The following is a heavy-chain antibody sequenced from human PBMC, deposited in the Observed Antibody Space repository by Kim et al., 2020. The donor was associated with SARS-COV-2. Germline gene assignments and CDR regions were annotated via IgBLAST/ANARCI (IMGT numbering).Heavy chain of an antibody. CDR2: INPNSGGT. D-gene: IGHD3-3*01. CDR1: GYTFTGYY. Sequence: ASVKVSCKASGYTFTGYYMHWVRQAPGQGLEWMGWINPNSGGTNYAQKFQGRVTMTRDTSISTAYMELSRLRSDDTAVYYCARGYYDFWSGYYWGNRYGMDVWGQGTTVTVSS. J-gene: IGHJ6*02. CDR3: ARGYYDFWSGYYWGNRYGMDV. V-gene: IGHV1-2*02.